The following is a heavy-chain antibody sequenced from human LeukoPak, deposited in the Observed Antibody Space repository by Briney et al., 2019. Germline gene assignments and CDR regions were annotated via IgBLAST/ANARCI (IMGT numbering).Heavy chain of an antibody. Sequence: PSETLSLTCTVSGGSISSGSYYWSWIRQPAGKGLEWIGRTYTSGSTNYNPSLKSRVTISVDTSKNQFSLKLSSVTAADTAVYYCARAPTIRGGNPSRVRGMDVWGQGTTVTVSS. D-gene: IGHD4-23*01. CDR3: ARAPTIRGGNPSRVRGMDV. J-gene: IGHJ6*02. V-gene: IGHV4-61*02. CDR1: GGSISSGSYY. CDR2: TYTSGST.